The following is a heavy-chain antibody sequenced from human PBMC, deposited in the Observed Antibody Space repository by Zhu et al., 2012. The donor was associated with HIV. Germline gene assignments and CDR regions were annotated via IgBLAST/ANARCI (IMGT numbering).Heavy chain of an antibody. J-gene: IGHJ6*03. D-gene: IGHD4-23*01. V-gene: IGHV4-38-2*01. CDR2: IYHSGST. CDR1: GYSISSGYY. CDR3: ARLRWSNRDYYMAV. Sequence: QVQLQESGPGLVKPSETLSLTCAVSGYSISSGYYWGWIRQPPGKGLEWIGSIYHSGSTYYNPSLKSRVTISVDTSKNQFSLKLSSVTAADTAVYYCARLRWSNRDYYMAVWGQRDHGPPSP.